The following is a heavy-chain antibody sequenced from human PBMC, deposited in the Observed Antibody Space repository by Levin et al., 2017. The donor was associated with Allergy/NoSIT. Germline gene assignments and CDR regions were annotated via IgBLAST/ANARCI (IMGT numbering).Heavy chain of an antibody. CDR1: GFTFSNSA. CDR2: ISGAGYST. D-gene: IGHD2-2*02. J-gene: IGHJ4*02. Sequence: SCAASGFTFSNSAMSWVRQAPGKGLEWVSAISGAGYSTYYADSVQGRLTISRDNSKNTLSLQMNSLRAEDTAIYYCAKVHRYCSSTSCYTYDYWGQGTLVTVSS. CDR3: AKVHRYCSSTSCYTYDY. V-gene: IGHV3-23*01.